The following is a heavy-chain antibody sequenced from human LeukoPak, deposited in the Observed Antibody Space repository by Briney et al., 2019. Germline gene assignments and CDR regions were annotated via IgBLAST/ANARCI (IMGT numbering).Heavy chain of an antibody. CDR3: ARGDSVRGVYPMPDAFDI. CDR1: GYTFTGYY. Sequence: ASVKVSCKASGYTFTGYYMHWVRQAPGQGLEWMGWINPNSGGTNYAQKSQGRVTMTRDTSISTAYMELSRLRSDDTAVYYCARGDSVRGVYPMPDAFDIWGQGTMVTVSS. D-gene: IGHD3-10*01. CDR2: INPNSGGT. J-gene: IGHJ3*02. V-gene: IGHV1-2*02.